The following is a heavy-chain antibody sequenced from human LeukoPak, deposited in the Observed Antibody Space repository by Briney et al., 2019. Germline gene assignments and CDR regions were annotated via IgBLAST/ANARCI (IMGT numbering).Heavy chain of an antibody. CDR3: ARSGRILYHAFDI. Sequence: GASVKVSCKASGYTFTSYYMHWVRQAPGQGLEWMGIINPSGGSTSYAQKLQGRVTMTRDMSTSTVYMELCSLRSEDTAVYYCARSGRILYHAFDIWGQGTMVTVSS. V-gene: IGHV1-46*01. CDR2: INPSGGST. D-gene: IGHD2-8*01. J-gene: IGHJ3*02. CDR1: GYTFTSYY.